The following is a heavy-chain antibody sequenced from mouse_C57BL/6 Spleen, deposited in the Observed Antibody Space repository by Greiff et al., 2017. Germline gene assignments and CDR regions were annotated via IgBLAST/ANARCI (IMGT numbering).Heavy chain of an antibody. CDR3: AREGKSWFAY. V-gene: IGHV1-82*01. CDR1: AYPFSSPW. J-gene: IGHJ3*01. CDR2: IYPGDGDT. Sequence: VQLQQSGPELVKPGASVKISCKPSAYPFSSPWLNWVKQRPGKGLGWIGRIYPGDGDTNSNGKFKGKATLTADKSSSTAYMQLSSLTSEDSAVYFCAREGKSWFAYWGQGTLVTVSA.